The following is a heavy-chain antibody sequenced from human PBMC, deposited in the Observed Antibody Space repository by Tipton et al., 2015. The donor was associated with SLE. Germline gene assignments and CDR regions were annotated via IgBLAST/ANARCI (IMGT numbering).Heavy chain of an antibody. CDR3: ASHGEDYFDY. CDR1: GGSISSHY. J-gene: IGHJ4*02. CDR2: IYYSGST. V-gene: IGHV4-59*11. Sequence: LRLSCTVSGGSISSHYWSWIRQPPGKGLEWIGYIYYSGSTNYNPSLKSRVTISVDTSKNQFSLKLSSVTAADTAVYYCASHGEDYFDYWGQGTLVTVSS.